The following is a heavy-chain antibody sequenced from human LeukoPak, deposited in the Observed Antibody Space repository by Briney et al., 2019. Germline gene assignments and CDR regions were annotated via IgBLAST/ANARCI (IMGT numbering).Heavy chain of an antibody. CDR1: GFTFSDYY. CDR3: ARGCSGGSCRRWFDP. CDR2: ISSSSSYT. J-gene: IGHJ5*02. V-gene: IGHV3-11*06. Sequence: GGSLRLSCAAPGFTFSDYYMSWIRQAPGKGPEWVSYISSSSSYTNYADSVKGRFTISRDNAKNSLYLQMNSLRAEDTAVYYCARGCSGGSCRRWFDPWGQGTLVTVSS. D-gene: IGHD2-15*01.